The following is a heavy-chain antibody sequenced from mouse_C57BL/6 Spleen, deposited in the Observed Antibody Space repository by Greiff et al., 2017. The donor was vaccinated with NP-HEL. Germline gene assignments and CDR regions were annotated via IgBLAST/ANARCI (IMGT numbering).Heavy chain of an antibody. D-gene: IGHD3-2*02. V-gene: IGHV5-4*01. CDR2: ISDGGSYT. CDR1: GFTFSSYA. Sequence: EVNVVESGGGLVKPGGSLKLSCAASGFTFSSYAMSWVRQTPEKRLEWVATISDGGSYTYYPDNVKGRFTISRDNAKNNLYLQMSHLKSEDTAMYYCARDQGTAQARGYAMDYWGQGTSVTVSS. J-gene: IGHJ4*01. CDR3: ARDQGTAQARGYAMDY.